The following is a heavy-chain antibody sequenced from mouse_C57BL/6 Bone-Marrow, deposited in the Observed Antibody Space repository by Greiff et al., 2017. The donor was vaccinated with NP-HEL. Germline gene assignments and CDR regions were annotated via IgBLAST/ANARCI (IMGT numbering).Heavy chain of an antibody. D-gene: IGHD2-4*01. CDR2: IDPSDSYT. Sequence: QVQLQQPGAELVKPGASVKLSCKASGYTFTSYWMQWVKQRPGQGLEWIGEIDPSDSYTNYNQKFKGKATLTVETSSSTAYLQLSSLTAEDAAVDYCAVYYDYDGDYWGQGTTLTVSS. J-gene: IGHJ2*01. V-gene: IGHV1-50*01. CDR1: GYTFTSYW. CDR3: AVYYDYDGDY.